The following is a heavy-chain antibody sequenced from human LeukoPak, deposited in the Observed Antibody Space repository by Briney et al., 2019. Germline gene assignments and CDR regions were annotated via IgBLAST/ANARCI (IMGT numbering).Heavy chain of an antibody. CDR2: INPNSGGT. CDR1: GYTFTGYY. Sequence: GASVKVSCKASGYTFTGYYMHWVRQAPGQGLEWMGWINPNSGGTNYAQKFQGWVTMTRDTSISTAYMELSRLRSDDTAVYYCARSVVVVAATRGYYYGMDVWGQGTTVTVSS. J-gene: IGHJ6*02. D-gene: IGHD2-15*01. V-gene: IGHV1-2*04. CDR3: ARSVVVVAATRGYYYGMDV.